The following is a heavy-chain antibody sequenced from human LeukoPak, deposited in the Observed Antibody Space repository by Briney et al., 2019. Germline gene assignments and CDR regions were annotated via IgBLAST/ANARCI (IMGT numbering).Heavy chain of an antibody. CDR1: VFTFSSYA. CDR2: ISGSGGST. J-gene: IGHJ3*02. Sequence: PGGSLRLSFAASVFTFSSYAMSWVRQAPGKGLEGVSAISGSGGSTYYADSVKGRFTISGDNAKNTQSLQMNSLRAEDTAVYYCARSGRGGAFDIWGQGTMVTVSS. D-gene: IGHD1-26*01. V-gene: IGHV3-23*01. CDR3: ARSGRGGAFDI.